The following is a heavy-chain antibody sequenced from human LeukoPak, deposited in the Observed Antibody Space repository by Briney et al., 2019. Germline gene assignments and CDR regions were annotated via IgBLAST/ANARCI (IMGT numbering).Heavy chain of an antibody. CDR1: GLTFSNYA. CDR2: ISGSGGRT. D-gene: IGHD3-22*01. V-gene: IGHV3-23*01. Sequence: PGGSLRLSCAASGLTFSNYAMSWVRQAPGKGLQWVSGISGSGGRTYYADSVMGQFTISRDNSKNTLYLQMNSLRAEDTAVYYCATPYYDSSGYLFPFDYWGQGTLVTVSS. CDR3: ATPYYDSSGYLFPFDY. J-gene: IGHJ4*02.